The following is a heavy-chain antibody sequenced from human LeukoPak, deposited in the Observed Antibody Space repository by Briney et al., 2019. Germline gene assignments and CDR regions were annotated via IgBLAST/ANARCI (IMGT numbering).Heavy chain of an antibody. Sequence: PSQTLSLTCNVSGGSISSGDYFWNWIRQPPGKGLEWLGYIHYTGRTYYNPSLQSRVTISIDKSKNQFSLKLSSVTAADTAVYYCARDRGITMARGVRWFDPWGQGTLVTVSS. CDR2: IHYTGRT. CDR3: ARDRGITMARGVRWFDP. D-gene: IGHD3-10*01. V-gene: IGHV4-30-4*01. J-gene: IGHJ5*02. CDR1: GGSISSGDYF.